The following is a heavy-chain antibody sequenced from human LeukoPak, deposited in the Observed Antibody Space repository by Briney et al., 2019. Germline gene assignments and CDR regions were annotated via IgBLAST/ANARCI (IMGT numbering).Heavy chain of an antibody. CDR3: ARHEAGRGVVVPAAYFYY. J-gene: IGHJ4*02. CDR1: GGSFSGYY. Sequence: SETLSLTCAVYGGSFSGYYWSWIRQPPGKGLEWIGEINHSGSTNYNPSLKSRVTISVDTSKNQFSLKLSSVTAADTAVYYCARHEAGRGVVVPAAYFYYWGQGTLVTVSS. V-gene: IGHV4-34*01. CDR2: INHSGST. D-gene: IGHD2-2*01.